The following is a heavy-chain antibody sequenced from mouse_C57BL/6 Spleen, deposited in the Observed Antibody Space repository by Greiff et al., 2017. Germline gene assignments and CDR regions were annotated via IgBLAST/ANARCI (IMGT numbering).Heavy chain of an antibody. Sequence: EVMLVESGGGLVKPGGSLKLSCAASGFTFSDYGMHWVRQAPEKGLEWVAYISSGRSTIYYADTVKGQCTISRDNAQNTLFLQMTSLRSEDTAKYYCARTAAMDYWGKGTSVTVSS. V-gene: IGHV5-17*01. CDR1: GFTFSDYG. CDR2: ISSGRSTI. D-gene: IGHD3-1*01. CDR3: ARTAAMDY. J-gene: IGHJ4*01.